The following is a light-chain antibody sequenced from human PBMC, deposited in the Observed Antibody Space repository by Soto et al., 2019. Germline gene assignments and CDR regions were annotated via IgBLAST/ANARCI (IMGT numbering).Light chain of an antibody. CDR2: GTS. V-gene: IGKV3-20*01. J-gene: IGKJ5*01. CDR3: EQYGSSPPSIT. CDR1: QSVSRSN. Sequence: EIVLTQSPDTLSLSPGERATVSCRASQSVSRSNLAWDQHNPGQAPRILIYGTSNRATGIPDRFTGSGSGTDLTLTISSLEPEDFAVYYCEQYGSSPPSITFGQGTRLE.